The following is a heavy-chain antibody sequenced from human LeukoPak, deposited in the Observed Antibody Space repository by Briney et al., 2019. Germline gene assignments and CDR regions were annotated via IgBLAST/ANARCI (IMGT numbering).Heavy chain of an antibody. V-gene: IGHV4-59*08. J-gene: IGHJ4*02. CDR2: IYYSGST. Sequence: SETLSLTCTVSGGSISSYYWSWIRQPPGKGLEWIGYIYYSGSTNYNPSLKSRVTISVDTSKNQFSLKLSSVTAADTAVYYCARHMGLGYSYGYPYFDYWGQGALVTVSS. D-gene: IGHD5-18*01. CDR1: GGSISSYY. CDR3: ARHMGLGYSYGYPYFDY.